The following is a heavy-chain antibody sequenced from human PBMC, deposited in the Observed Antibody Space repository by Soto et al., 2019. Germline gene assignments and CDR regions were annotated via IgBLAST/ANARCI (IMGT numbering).Heavy chain of an antibody. CDR2: ISYDGSNK. CDR1: GFTFSSYG. V-gene: IGHV3-30*18. CDR3: AKDTRSRYYDFWSGYYTGYYYYYYGMDV. Sequence: GGSLRLSCAASGFTFSSYGMHWVRQAPGKGLEWVAVISYDGSNKYYADSVKGRFTISRDNSKNTLYLQMNSLRAEDTAVYYCAKDTRSRYYDFWSGYYTGYYYYYYGMDVWGQGTTFTVSS. J-gene: IGHJ6*02. D-gene: IGHD3-3*01.